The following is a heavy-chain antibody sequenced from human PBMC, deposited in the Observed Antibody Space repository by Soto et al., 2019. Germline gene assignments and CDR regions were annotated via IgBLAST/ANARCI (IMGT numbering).Heavy chain of an antibody. J-gene: IGHJ4*02. Sequence: GGSLRLSCAASGFTFSDYYMSWIRQAPGKGLEWVSYISSIGSTIYYADSVKGRFTISRDNAKNSLYLQMNSLRAEDTAVYYCARDMEDIVVVPAAISTDYWGQGTLVTVSS. V-gene: IGHV3-11*01. CDR2: ISSIGSTI. CDR1: GFTFSDYY. D-gene: IGHD2-2*02. CDR3: ARDMEDIVVVPAAISTDY.